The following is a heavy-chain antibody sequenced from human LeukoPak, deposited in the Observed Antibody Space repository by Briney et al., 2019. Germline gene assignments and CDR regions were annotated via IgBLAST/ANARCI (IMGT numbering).Heavy chain of an antibody. CDR3: ASTFGAFDI. D-gene: IGHD3-16*01. Sequence: SETLSLTCTVSGGSISSISYYRGWIRQPPGKGLEWIGSIYYSGSTYYNPSLKSRVTISVDTSKNQFSLKLSSVTAADTAVYYCASTFGAFDIWGQGTMVTVSS. V-gene: IGHV4-39*01. CDR1: GGSISSISYY. CDR2: IYYSGST. J-gene: IGHJ3*02.